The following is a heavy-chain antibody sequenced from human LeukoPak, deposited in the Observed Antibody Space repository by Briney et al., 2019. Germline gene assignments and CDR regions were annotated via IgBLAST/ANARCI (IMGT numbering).Heavy chain of an antibody. V-gene: IGHV5-51*01. CDR3: GRIPAAGSLKGSFDI. J-gene: IGHJ3*02. D-gene: IGHD6-13*01. CDR1: GYSFTSYW. CDR2: IYPGDSDT. Sequence: GESLKISCKGSGYSFTSYWIGWVRQMPGKGLEWMGIIYPGDSDTRYSPSFQGQVTISADKSISTAYLQWSSLKASDTAMYYCGRIPAAGSLKGSFDIWGQGTMVTVSS.